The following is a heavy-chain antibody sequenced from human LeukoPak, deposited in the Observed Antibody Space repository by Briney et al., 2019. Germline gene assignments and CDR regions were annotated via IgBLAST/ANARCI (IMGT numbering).Heavy chain of an antibody. Sequence: SETLSLTCAVSGGSISSGGYSWSWIRQPPGKGLEWIGYIYHSGSTYYNPSLKSRVTISVDRSKNQFSLKLSSVTAADTAVYYCASGGYYGSGPNWFDPWGQGTLVTVSS. V-gene: IGHV4-30-2*01. CDR2: IYHSGST. CDR1: GGSISSGGYS. J-gene: IGHJ5*02. CDR3: ASGGYYGSGPNWFDP. D-gene: IGHD3-10*01.